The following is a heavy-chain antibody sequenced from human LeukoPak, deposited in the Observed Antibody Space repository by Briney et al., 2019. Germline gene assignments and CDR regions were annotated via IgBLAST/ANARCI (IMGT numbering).Heavy chain of an antibody. CDR1: GGSFSGYY. CDR2: INHSGST. Sequence: PSETLSLTCAVYGGSFSGYYWSWIRQPPGKGLEWIGEINHSGSTNYNPSLKSRVTISVDTSKNQFSLKLSSVTAADTAVYYCAREWRYCGGDCYSPWFDPWGQGTLVTVSS. CDR3: AREWRYCGGDCYSPWFDP. V-gene: IGHV4-34*01. J-gene: IGHJ5*02. D-gene: IGHD2-21*02.